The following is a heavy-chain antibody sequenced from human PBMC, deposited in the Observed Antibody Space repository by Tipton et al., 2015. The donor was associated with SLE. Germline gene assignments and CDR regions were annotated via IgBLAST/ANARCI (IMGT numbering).Heavy chain of an antibody. CDR3: ARLLVAAGTWYFDH. Sequence: TLSLTCTVSGYSISSGYYWGWIRQPPGKGLEWIGSIYHSGSTYYNPSLKSRVTISVDTSKNQFSLKLSSVTAADTAVYYCARLLVAAGTWYFDHWGQGTLVTVSS. D-gene: IGHD6-13*01. CDR1: GYSISSGYY. J-gene: IGHJ4*02. V-gene: IGHV4-38-2*02. CDR2: IYHSGST.